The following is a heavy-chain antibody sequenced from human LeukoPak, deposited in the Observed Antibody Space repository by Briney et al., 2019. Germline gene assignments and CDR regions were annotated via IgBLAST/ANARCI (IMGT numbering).Heavy chain of an antibody. J-gene: IGHJ4*02. CDR1: GFTFSTYS. D-gene: IGHD6-19*01. V-gene: IGHV3-7*01. CDR3: ARQGYGSGK. CDR2: IQRDGSEK. Sequence: GGSLRLSCAASGFTFSTYSMNWVRQAPGKGLEWVASIQRDGSEKYYVESVKGRFTISRDNAKNSLYLQMNSLRAEDTAVYYCARQGYGSGKWGQGTLVTVSS.